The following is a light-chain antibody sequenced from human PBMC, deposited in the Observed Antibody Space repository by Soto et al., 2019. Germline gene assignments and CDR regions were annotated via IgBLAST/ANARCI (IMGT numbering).Light chain of an antibody. J-gene: IGLJ1*01. V-gene: IGLV2-14*01. CDR3: SSYTSTNTYV. CDR2: EVS. CDR1: NTDVGGYNF. Sequence: QSALTQPASVSGSPGQSITIACTGTNTDVGGYNFVSWYQQHPMKAPKLMIYEVSKRPSGVSARFSGSKSANTASLTISGLQAEDEADYYCSSYTSTNTYVFGTGTKPPS.